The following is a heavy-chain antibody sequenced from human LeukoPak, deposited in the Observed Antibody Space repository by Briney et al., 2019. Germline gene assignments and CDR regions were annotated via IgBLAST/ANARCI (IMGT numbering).Heavy chain of an antibody. V-gene: IGHV4-59*01. Sequence: SETLSLTCTVSGGSISSYYWSWIRQPPGKGLEWIGYIYYSGSTNYNPSLKSRVTISVGTSKNRFSLKLSSVTAADTAVYYCARFGHSSSWPYDAFDIWGQGTMVTVSS. D-gene: IGHD6-13*01. CDR2: IYYSGST. J-gene: IGHJ3*02. CDR1: GGSISSYY. CDR3: ARFGHSSSWPYDAFDI.